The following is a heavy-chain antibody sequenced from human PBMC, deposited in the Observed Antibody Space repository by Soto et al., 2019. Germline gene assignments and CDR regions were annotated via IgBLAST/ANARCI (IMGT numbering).Heavy chain of an antibody. CDR3: ARVDVYVWGSFRP. CDR2: ISPYNGKT. CDR1: GYTFTTHG. Sequence: QVQLVQSGAEVKEPGASVRVSCKASGYTFTTHGISWVRQAPGQGVAWMGWISPYNGKTTYAQKVQGRVTMTTDTSTTAAYMELRGLRSDDTAVYYCARVDVYVWGSFRPWGQGTQVTVSS. J-gene: IGHJ4*02. D-gene: IGHD3-16*02. V-gene: IGHV1-18*04.